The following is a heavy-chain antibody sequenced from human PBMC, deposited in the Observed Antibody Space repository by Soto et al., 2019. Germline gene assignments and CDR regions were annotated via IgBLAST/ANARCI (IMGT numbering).Heavy chain of an antibody. V-gene: IGHV4-31*03. CDR3: AREDRASLGYYYYMDV. CDR1: GGSISSGGYY. CDR2: IYYSGST. Sequence: SETLSLTCTVSGGSISSGGYYWSWIRQHPGKGLEWIGYIYYSGSTYYNPSLKSRVTISVDTSKNQFSLKLSSVTAADTAVYYCAREDRASLGYYYYMDVWGKGTTVTVSS. J-gene: IGHJ6*03. D-gene: IGHD3-10*01.